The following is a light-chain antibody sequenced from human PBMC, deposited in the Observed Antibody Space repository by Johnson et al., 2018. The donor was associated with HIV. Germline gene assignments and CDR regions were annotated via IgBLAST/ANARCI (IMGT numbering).Light chain of an antibody. Sequence: QAVLTQPPSVSAAPGQKVTIPCSGSSSNIGKNSVSWYQQLPGTAPKLLIYESNKRPSGITDRFSGSKSGTSATLGITGLQTGDEADYYCGTWDNSLSAFYVFGTGTKVTVL. J-gene: IGLJ1*01. V-gene: IGLV1-51*02. CDR2: ESN. CDR1: SSNIGKNS. CDR3: GTWDNSLSAFYV.